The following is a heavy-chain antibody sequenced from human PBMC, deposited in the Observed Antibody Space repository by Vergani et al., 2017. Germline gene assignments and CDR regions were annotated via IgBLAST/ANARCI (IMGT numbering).Heavy chain of an antibody. CDR1: GFTFSSYA. Sequence: VQLLESGGGLVQPGGSLRLSCAASGFTFSSYAMSWVRQAPGKGLEWVAVISYDGSNKYYADSVKGRFTISRDNSKNTLYLQMNSLRAEDTAVYYCARPIAAAANWYFDLWGRGTLVTVSS. CDR3: ARPIAAAANWYFDL. V-gene: IGHV3-30-3*01. D-gene: IGHD6-13*01. J-gene: IGHJ2*01. CDR2: ISYDGSNK.